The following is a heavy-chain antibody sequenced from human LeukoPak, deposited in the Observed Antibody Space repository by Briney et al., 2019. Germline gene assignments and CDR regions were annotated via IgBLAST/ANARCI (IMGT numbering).Heavy chain of an antibody. J-gene: IGHJ6*03. D-gene: IGHD3-9*01. Sequence: ASVKVSCMASGYTFTGYYMHWVRQPPGQGLEWMGRINPNRGDTNYAQKFQGRVTMTRETSISTAYMELSRLRSDDTAVYYCASLYYDILTGYRAYYMDVWGKGTTVTVSS. CDR1: GYTFTGYY. CDR2: INPNRGDT. V-gene: IGHV1-2*06. CDR3: ASLYYDILTGYRAYYMDV.